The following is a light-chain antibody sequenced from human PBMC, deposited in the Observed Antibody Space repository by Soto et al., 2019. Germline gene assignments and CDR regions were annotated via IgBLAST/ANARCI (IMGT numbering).Light chain of an antibody. Sequence: MVLPHSTGTLSLSPVYISTLYFRSSQSVSNDYLAWFQQKPGQTPRLLIYSVSSRATGIPDRFSGSGSGTEFTLTISSLQSEDFAVYSCQHYNDRPLTFGGGTKVDIK. CDR2: SVS. CDR3: QHYNDRPLT. V-gene: IGKV3D-15*01. CDR1: QSVSND. J-gene: IGKJ4*01.